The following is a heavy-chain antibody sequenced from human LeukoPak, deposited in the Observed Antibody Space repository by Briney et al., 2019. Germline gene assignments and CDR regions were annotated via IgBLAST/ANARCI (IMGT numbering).Heavy chain of an antibody. J-gene: IGHJ3*02. D-gene: IGHD4-23*01. CDR1: GFTFSSYG. CDR3: AKDPSTVVTPGDDAFDI. CDR2: IRYDGSNK. V-gene: IGHV3-30*02. Sequence: GGSLRLSCAASGFTFSSYGMHWVRQAPGKGLEWVAFIRYDGSNKYYADSVKGRFTISRDNSKNTLYLQMNSLRAEDTAVYYCAKDPSTVVTPGDDAFDIWGQGTMVTVSS.